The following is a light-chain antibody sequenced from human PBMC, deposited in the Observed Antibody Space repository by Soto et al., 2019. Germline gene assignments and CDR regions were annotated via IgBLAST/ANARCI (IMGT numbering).Light chain of an antibody. CDR1: QSVRNN. CDR3: QQYNNWPPIT. J-gene: IGKJ5*01. CDR2: YAS. V-gene: IGKV3-15*01. Sequence: EIMMTQSPATLSVSPGERATLSCRASQSVRNNLAWYQNKPGQVPRLLIYYASTRATGIPARFSGSGSGTEFTLTISSLQSEDVAVYYCQQYNNWPPITFGQGTRLEIK.